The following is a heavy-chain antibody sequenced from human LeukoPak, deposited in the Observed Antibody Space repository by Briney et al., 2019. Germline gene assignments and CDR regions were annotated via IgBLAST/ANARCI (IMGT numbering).Heavy chain of an antibody. CDR1: GFTFSSYG. CDR2: IWYDGSNK. V-gene: IGHV3-33*01. D-gene: IGHD6-19*01. CDR3: ARDLAEQWLVPSPFDY. J-gene: IGHJ4*02. Sequence: GGSLRLSCAASGFTFSSYGMHWVRQAPGKGLEWVAVIWYDGSNKYYADSVKGRFTISRDNSKNTLYLQMNSLRAEDTAVYYCARDLAEQWLVPSPFDYWGQGTLVTVSS.